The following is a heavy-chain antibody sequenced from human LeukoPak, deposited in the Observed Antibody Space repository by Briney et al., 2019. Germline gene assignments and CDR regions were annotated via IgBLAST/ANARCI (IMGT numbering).Heavy chain of an antibody. CDR2: INAGNGNT. J-gene: IGHJ4*02. Sequence: ASVKVSCKASGYTFTSYAMHWVRQAPGQRLEWMGWINAGNGNTKYSQKFQGRVTITRDTSASTAYMELSSLRSEDTAVYYCARGYDSSGYYPLRYWGQGTLVTVSS. V-gene: IGHV1-3*01. CDR3: ARGYDSSGYYPLRY. CDR1: GYTFTSYA. D-gene: IGHD3-22*01.